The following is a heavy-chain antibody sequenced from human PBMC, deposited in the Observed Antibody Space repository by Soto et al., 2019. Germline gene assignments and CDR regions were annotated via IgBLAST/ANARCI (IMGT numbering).Heavy chain of an antibody. CDR3: ARAYGYWGEPMPIDV. Sequence: ASVKLSCKAPADTFTSCYIHWVRQAPGHGLECIGIINPNGGSTRFAQTFQGRISMTRDTSISTAYMQLSRLRSDDTAVYYCARAYGYWGEPMPIDVWGQGTTVIVSS. CDR1: ADTFTSCY. J-gene: IGHJ6*02. D-gene: IGHD3-3*01. CDR2: INPNGGST. V-gene: IGHV1-46*01.